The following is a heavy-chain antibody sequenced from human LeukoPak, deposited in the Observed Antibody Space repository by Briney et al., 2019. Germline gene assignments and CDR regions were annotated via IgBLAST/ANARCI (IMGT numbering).Heavy chain of an antibody. Sequence: ASVKVSCKASGYSFTSYGIGWVRQAPGQGLEWVGWNSIYNGETYYTQSLQDRVTITTDTSTNTVYMELRSLRSDDTAVYYCARACHLVVVTAEGGWLDPWGQGTLVTVSS. V-gene: IGHV1-18*01. CDR1: GYSFTSYG. CDR3: ARACHLVVVTAEGGWLDP. CDR2: NSIYNGET. J-gene: IGHJ5*02. D-gene: IGHD2-21*02.